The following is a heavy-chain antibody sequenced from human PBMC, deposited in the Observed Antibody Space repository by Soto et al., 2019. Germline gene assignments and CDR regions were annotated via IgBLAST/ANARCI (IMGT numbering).Heavy chain of an antibody. D-gene: IGHD3-3*01. J-gene: IGHJ6*02. CDR2: IIPILGTA. Sequence: SSVQVSCKASGGTFSSYAISWVRQAPGQGLEWMGGIIPILGTANYAEKFQGRVTITADESTSTAYMELSSLRSEDTAVYYCARDVTIRRMDVWGQGTTVTVSS. CDR3: ARDVTIRRMDV. V-gene: IGHV1-69*01. CDR1: GGTFSSYA.